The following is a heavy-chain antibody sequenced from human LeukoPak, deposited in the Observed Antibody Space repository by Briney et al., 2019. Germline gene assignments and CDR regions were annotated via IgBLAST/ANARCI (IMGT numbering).Heavy chain of an antibody. V-gene: IGHV3-53*01. J-gene: IGHJ4*02. CDR3: ARVDPTYNSGFHYFDH. CDR2: VYSGGWT. D-gene: IGHD3-22*01. Sequence: GGSLRLSCAASGFTFSRYAMNWVRQAPGKGLEWVSLVYSGGWTYYADSVKGRFTISRDNSKNTLLLQMNGLRAEDTAVYSCARVDPTYNSGFHYFDHWGQGTLVTVSS. CDR1: GFTFSRYA.